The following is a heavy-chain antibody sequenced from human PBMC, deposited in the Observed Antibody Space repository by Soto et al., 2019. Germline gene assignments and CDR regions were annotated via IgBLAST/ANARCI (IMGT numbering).Heavy chain of an antibody. CDR1: GYTFTDYF. CDR3: ARVTLKAGNWFDP. CDR2: INPNSRGT. D-gene: IGHD3-10*01. J-gene: IGHJ5*02. V-gene: IGHV1-2*02. Sequence: ASLKVSCNASGYTFTDYFIHWVRQAPGQGFEWMGWINPNSRGTNYAQKFQGRVTMTRDTSNSTAYMELRGLKSDDTAVYYCARVTLKAGNWFDPWGQGTLVTVSS.